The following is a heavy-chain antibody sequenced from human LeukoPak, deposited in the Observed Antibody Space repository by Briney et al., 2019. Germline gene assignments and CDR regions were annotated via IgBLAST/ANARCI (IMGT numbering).Heavy chain of an antibody. J-gene: IGHJ4*02. D-gene: IGHD5-24*01. CDR2: ISYDGSYQ. CDR1: GFTFSAYG. CDR3: ARERRRDGYNYKDY. V-gene: IGHV3-30*04. Sequence: GGSLRLSCAVSGFTFSAYGMHWVRQAPGKGLEWVAVISYDGSYQAYADSVKGRFTVSRDSSKNTLYLQLNSLRPEDTGLYYCARERRRDGYNYKDYWGQGTQASVS.